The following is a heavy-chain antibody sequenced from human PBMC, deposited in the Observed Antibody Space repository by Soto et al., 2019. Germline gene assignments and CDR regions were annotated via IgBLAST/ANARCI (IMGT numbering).Heavy chain of an antibody. D-gene: IGHD6-19*01. CDR2: IYHSGST. Sequence: SETLSLTCAVSGYSINSGYYWGWIRQPPGKGLEWIGSIYHSGSTYYNPSLKSRVTISVDTSKNQFSLKLSSVTAADTAVYYCARLNGWLDDWGQGTLVTVSS. V-gene: IGHV4-38-2*01. CDR3: ARLNGWLDD. CDR1: GYSINSGYY. J-gene: IGHJ4*02.